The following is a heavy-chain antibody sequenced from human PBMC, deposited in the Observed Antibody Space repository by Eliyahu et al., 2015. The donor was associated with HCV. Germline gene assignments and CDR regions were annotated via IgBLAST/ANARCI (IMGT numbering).Heavy chain of an antibody. CDR1: GYTFTSYA. D-gene: IGHD3-22*01. V-gene: IGHV1-3*01. Sequence: QVQLLQSGAEVKKPGASVKVSCKASGYTFTSYAMHWVRQAPGQRLEWMGWINAGNGDTKYSQKFQGRVTITRDTSASTAYMELSSLRSEDTAVYYCARDYYDSSGYFGVHDAFDIWGQGTMVTVSS. CDR3: ARDYYDSSGYFGVHDAFDI. CDR2: INAGNGDT. J-gene: IGHJ3*02.